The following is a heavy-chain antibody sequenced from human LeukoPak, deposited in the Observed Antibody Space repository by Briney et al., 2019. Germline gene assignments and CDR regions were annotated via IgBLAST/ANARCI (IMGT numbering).Heavy chain of an antibody. D-gene: IGHD4-23*01. Sequence: SETLSLTCAVYGGSFSGYYWSWIRQPPGKGLEWIGEINHSGSTNYNPSLKSRVTISVDTSKNQFSLKLSSVTAADTAVYYCASAYGGNWDNWFDPWGQGTLVTVSS. CDR2: INHSGST. CDR1: GGSFSGYY. J-gene: IGHJ5*02. V-gene: IGHV4-34*01. CDR3: ASAYGGNWDNWFDP.